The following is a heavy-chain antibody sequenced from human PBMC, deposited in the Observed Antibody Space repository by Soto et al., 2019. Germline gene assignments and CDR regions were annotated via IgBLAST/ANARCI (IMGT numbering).Heavy chain of an antibody. J-gene: IGHJ6*02. CDR1: GGTFSSYA. D-gene: IGHD3-3*01. CDR2: IIPIFGTA. Sequence: SVKVSCKASGGTFSSYAISWVRQAPGQGLEWMGGIIPIFGTANYAQKFQGRVTITADESTSTAYMELSSLRSEDTAVYYCARDQGFLEWSTAYYYGMDVWGQGTTVTVSS. V-gene: IGHV1-69*13. CDR3: ARDQGFLEWSTAYYYGMDV.